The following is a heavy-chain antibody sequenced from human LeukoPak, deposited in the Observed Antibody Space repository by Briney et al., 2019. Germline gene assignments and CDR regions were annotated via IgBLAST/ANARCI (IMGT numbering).Heavy chain of an antibody. V-gene: IGHV1-69*05. Sequence: SVKLSCKASGGTFSSYAISWVRQAPGRGLEWMGRIIPIFGTANYAQKFQGRVTITTDESTSTAYMELSSLRSEDTAVYYCARTYCGGDCSSYYFDYGGQGTLVTVSS. CDR2: IIPIFGTA. J-gene: IGHJ4*02. D-gene: IGHD2-21*02. CDR3: ARTYCGGDCSSYYFDY. CDR1: GGTFSSYA.